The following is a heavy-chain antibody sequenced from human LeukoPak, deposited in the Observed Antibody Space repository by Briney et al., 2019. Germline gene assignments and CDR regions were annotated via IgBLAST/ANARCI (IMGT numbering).Heavy chain of an antibody. CDR2: ISTSSSYI. V-gene: IGHV3-21*01. CDR3: VRGRERVAATNNWFDP. Sequence: GGSLRLSCAASGFTFSTYRMNWVPHAPGRGLEWVSSISTSSSYINYADSVKGRFPISRDNANKSMHLLMNSLRAEDTAVYYCVRGRERVAATNNWFDPWGQGTLVTVSS. CDR1: GFTFSTYR. D-gene: IGHD2-15*01. J-gene: IGHJ5*02.